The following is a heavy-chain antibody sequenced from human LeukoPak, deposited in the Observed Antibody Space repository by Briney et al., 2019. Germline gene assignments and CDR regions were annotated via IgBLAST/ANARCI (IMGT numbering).Heavy chain of an antibody. J-gene: IGHJ5*02. V-gene: IGHV1-24*01. D-gene: IGHD1-26*01. CDR3: ARVVGASQNFDP. Sequence: ASVNVSCKVSGYTLTELSMHWVRQAPGKGLEWMGGFDPEDGETIYAQKFQGRVTMTTDTSTSTAYMELRSLRSDDTAVYYCARVVGASQNFDPWGQGTLVTVSS. CDR2: FDPEDGET. CDR1: GYTLTELS.